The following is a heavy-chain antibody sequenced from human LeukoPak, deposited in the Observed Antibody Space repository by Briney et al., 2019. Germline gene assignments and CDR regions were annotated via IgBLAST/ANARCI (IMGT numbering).Heavy chain of an antibody. CDR1: GFTFGSYW. J-gene: IGHJ4*01. CDR3: AGGSGWITGD. V-gene: IGHV3-7*03. CDR2: IKQDGSEI. Sequence: GGSLRLSCSASGFTFGSYWMNWVRQAPGKGPEWVANIKQDGSEINYVDSVKGRFIISRDNAKNSLYLQMNSLRGDDTAVYYCAGGSGWITGDWGHGTMVTVSS. D-gene: IGHD1-14*01.